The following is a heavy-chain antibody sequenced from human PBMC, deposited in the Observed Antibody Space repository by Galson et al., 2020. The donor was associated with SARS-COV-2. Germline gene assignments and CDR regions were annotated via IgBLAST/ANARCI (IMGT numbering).Heavy chain of an antibody. CDR2: INPNSGGT. CDR3: ARDGAIVANYFDY. Sequence: ASVKVSCKASGYTFTGYYMHWVRQAPGQGLEWMGWINPNSGGTNYAQKFQGRVTMTRDTSISTAYMELSRLRSDDTAVYYCARDGAIVANYFDYWGQGTLVTVSS. D-gene: IGHD5-12*01. CDR1: GYTFTGYY. J-gene: IGHJ4*02. V-gene: IGHV1-2*02.